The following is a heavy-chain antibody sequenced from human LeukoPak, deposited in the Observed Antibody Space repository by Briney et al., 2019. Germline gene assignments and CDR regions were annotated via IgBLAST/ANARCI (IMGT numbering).Heavy chain of an antibody. J-gene: IGHJ4*02. Sequence: SGPTLVNPTQTLTLTCTFSGFSLSTSGVGLGWLRQPPGKALEWLLLIYWNDDKRYTPSPNSRLTITKDTSKNQVVLSMTNMDPVDTPTYYCAHMYCSSITCPHYFDYWGQGTLVTVSS. D-gene: IGHD2-2*01. CDR2: IYWNDDK. CDR3: AHMYCSSITCPHYFDY. CDR1: GFSLSTSGVG. V-gene: IGHV2-5*01.